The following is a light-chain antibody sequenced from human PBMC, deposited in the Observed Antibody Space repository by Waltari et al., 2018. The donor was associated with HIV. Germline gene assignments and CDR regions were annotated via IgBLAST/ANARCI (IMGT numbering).Light chain of an antibody. CDR3: QVWDTTTV. CDR2: NDK. CDR1: NIGYKS. Sequence: SYELTQPLSVSVALGQTARITCGGKNIGYKSVHWYQQKTGQAPVLVIYNDKYRPSGIPERFSGSKSGNTATLTITGAQAGHEADYFCQVWDTTTVFGGGTNLTVL. V-gene: IGLV3-9*02. J-gene: IGLJ2*01.